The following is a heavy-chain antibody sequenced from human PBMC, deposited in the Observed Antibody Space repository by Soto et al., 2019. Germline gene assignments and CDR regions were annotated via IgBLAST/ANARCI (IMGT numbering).Heavy chain of an antibody. D-gene: IGHD2-8*01. V-gene: IGHV1-8*01. CDR2: MNSNNGDP. CDR3: ATSRYCIDGVCPFDY. CDR1: GYTFSSYD. Sequence: QVQLVQSGAEVRKPGASVKVSCKTSGYTFSSYDINWVRQATGQGLEWMGWMNSNNGDPGYARKFQGRVTVTRDTSTRTVSMELSNLQSDDTAVYYCATSRYCIDGVCPFDYWGQGTLVTVSS. J-gene: IGHJ4*02.